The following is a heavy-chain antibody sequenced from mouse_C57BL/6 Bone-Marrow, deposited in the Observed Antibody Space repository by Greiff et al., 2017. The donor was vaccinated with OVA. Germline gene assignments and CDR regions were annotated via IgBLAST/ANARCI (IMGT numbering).Heavy chain of an antibody. CDR3: ARRAGLDFDY. CDR1: GFTFSSYG. J-gene: IGHJ2*01. Sequence: EVKLMESGGDLVKPGGSLKLSCAASGFTFSSYGMSWVRQTPDKRLEWVATISSGGSYTYYPDSVKGRFTISRDNAKNTLYLQMSSLQSEDTAMYYCARRAGLDFDYWGQGTTLTVSS. D-gene: IGHD3-3*01. CDR2: ISSGGSYT. V-gene: IGHV5-6*01.